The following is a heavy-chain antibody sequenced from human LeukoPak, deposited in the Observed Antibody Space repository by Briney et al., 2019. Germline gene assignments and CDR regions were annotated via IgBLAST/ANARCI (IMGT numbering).Heavy chain of an antibody. J-gene: IGHJ4*02. Sequence: SETLSLTCTVSGGSLSSGSYSWSWIRQPPGRGPGWVVGISTSGSTNYTTSPTSGVTISVDTSTRKFSLKLRSVTAAATAVAFCAREGATVTTPAHNWGQGTLVTVSS. CDR1: GGSLSSGSYS. CDR2: ISTSGST. CDR3: AREGATVTTPAHN. D-gene: IGHD4-17*01. V-gene: IGHV4-61*02.